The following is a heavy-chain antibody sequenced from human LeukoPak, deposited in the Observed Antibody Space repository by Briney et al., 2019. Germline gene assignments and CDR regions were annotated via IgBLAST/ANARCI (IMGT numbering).Heavy chain of an antibody. Sequence: SETLSLTCTVSGGSISRSSRYWGWIRQPPGKGLEWIGSIFYSGNTYDNPSLKSRVTISVDTSKNQFSLKLSSVTAADTAVYYCATTTIRLGYWGRGTLVTVSS. CDR1: GGSISRSSRY. J-gene: IGHJ4*02. CDR2: IFYSGNT. CDR3: ATTTIRLGY. D-gene: IGHD1-26*01. V-gene: IGHV4-39*07.